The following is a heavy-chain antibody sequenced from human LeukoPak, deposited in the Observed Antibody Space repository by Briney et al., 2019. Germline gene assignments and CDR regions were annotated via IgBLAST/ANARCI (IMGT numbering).Heavy chain of an antibody. CDR3: ARTPPAKYSSGWPFDY. J-gene: IGHJ4*02. D-gene: IGHD6-19*01. Sequence: GASVKVSCKASGYTFTGYYMHWVRQAPGQGLEWMGRINPNSGGTNYAQKFQGRVTVTRDTSISTAYMELSRLRSDDTAVYYCARTPPAKYSSGWPFDYWGQGTLVTVSS. CDR1: GYTFTGYY. V-gene: IGHV1-2*06. CDR2: INPNSGGT.